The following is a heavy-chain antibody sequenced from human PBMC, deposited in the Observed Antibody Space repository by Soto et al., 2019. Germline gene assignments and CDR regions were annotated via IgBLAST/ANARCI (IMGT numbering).Heavy chain of an antibody. CDR3: ARDPPAGGYSYGAFYGMDV. CDR1: GFTFSSDA. CDR2: ISDDRSNK. V-gene: IGHV3-30*03. J-gene: IGHJ6*02. Sequence: PGGSLRLSCAASGFTFSSDAMHWVRQAPGKGLEWVAVISDDRSNKYYSDSVKGRFTISRDNSKNTLYLQMNSLRPEDSAVYYCARDPPAGGYSYGAFYGMDVWGQGTTVTVS. D-gene: IGHD5-18*01.